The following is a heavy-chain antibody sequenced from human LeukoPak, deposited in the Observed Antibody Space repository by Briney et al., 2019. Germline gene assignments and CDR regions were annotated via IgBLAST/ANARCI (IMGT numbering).Heavy chain of an antibody. CDR3: ARRVVRGVITYGYYYYMDV. CDR1: GGFISTYY. CDR2: IYTSGST. V-gene: IGHV4-4*07. J-gene: IGHJ6*03. Sequence: SETLSLTCTVSGGFISTYYWSWIRQPAGKGLEWIGRIYTSGSTNYNPSLKSRVTISVDTSKNQFSLKLSSVTAADTAVYYCARRVVRGVITYGYYYYMDVWGKGTTVTISS. D-gene: IGHD3-10*01.